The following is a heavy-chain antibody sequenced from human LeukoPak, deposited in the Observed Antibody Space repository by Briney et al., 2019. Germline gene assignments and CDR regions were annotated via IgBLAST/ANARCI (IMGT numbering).Heavy chain of an antibody. Sequence: SETLSLTCTVSGGSISSYYWSWIRQPPGKGLEWIGYIYYSGSTNYNPSPKSRVTISVDTSKNQFSLKLSSVTAADTAVYYCARDRYWFDPWGQGTLVTVSS. CDR2: IYYSGST. CDR3: ARDRYWFDP. V-gene: IGHV4-59*01. J-gene: IGHJ5*02. CDR1: GGSISSYY.